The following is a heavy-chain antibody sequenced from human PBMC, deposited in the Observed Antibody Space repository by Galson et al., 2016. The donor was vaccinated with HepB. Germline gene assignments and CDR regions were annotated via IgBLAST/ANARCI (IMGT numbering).Heavy chain of an antibody. CDR2: IFYTGTT. CDR3: ARLMAIGAFDY. V-gene: IGHV4-39*01. CDR1: GGSISTNNHY. Sequence: ETLSLTCTVSGGSISTNNHYWVWVRQPPGKGLEWVGAIFYTGTTYYSPSLKRRVNVSVDTSRNQFSLKLTSVTAADTAVYFCARLMAIGAFDYWGQGILVTVSS. D-gene: IGHD5-24*01. J-gene: IGHJ4*02.